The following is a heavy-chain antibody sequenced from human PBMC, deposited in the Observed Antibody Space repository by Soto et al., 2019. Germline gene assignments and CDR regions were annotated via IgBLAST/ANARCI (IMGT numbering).Heavy chain of an antibody. Sequence: GASMKVSCKASGFTFSSSAVQWVRQARGQGLEWIGWIVLGNGNTNYAQRFQERVTITRGMSTSTAYMEVRSLTFEDTAVYYCATRIGNIGWYWLDTWGQGXLVTVSS. V-gene: IGHV1-58*01. D-gene: IGHD6-19*01. CDR3: ATRIGNIGWYWLDT. CDR1: GFTFSSSA. CDR2: IVLGNGNT. J-gene: IGHJ5*02.